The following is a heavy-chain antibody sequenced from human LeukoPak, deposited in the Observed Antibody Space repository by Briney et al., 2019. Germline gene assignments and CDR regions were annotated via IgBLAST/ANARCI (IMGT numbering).Heavy chain of an antibody. J-gene: IGHJ4*02. D-gene: IGHD5-18*01. CDR1: GYTFTGYY. Sequence: GASVKVSCKASGYTFTGYYMHSVRQAPGQGLAWMGWINPNSGGTNYAQKFQGRVTVTRDTSISTAYMELSRLRSDDTAVYYCARELDTAMPTGDYWGQGTLVTVSS. CDR3: ARELDTAMPTGDY. V-gene: IGHV1-2*02. CDR2: INPNSGGT.